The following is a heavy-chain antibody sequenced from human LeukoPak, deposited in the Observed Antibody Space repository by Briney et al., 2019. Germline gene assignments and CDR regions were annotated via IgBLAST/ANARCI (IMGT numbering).Heavy chain of an antibody. CDR2: IYSSGST. CDR3: ARKRRSSSSAGFDS. Sequence: SETLSLTCTVSGDSISTTLYYWGWIRQTPGKGLQWITTIYSSGSTYSNPSLKSRVTTSRDTSKNQFSLFLSSLTAADTAVYYCARKRRSSSSAGFDSWGQGTLVTVSS. J-gene: IGHJ4*02. V-gene: IGHV4-39*07. D-gene: IGHD6-6*01. CDR1: GDSISTTLYY.